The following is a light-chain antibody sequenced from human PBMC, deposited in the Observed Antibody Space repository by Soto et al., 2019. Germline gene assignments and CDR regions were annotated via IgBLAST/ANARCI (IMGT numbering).Light chain of an antibody. V-gene: IGKV3-20*01. J-gene: IGKJ1*01. Sequence: EIVLTQSPGTLSLSPGERATLSCSASQSVSSSYLAWYQQKPGQAPRLLIYGASSRATGIPDRFTGSGPGTDFTLTISRLEPEDFAVFYCHQYGSSPQTFGQGTKVDIK. CDR1: QSVSSSY. CDR3: HQYGSSPQT. CDR2: GAS.